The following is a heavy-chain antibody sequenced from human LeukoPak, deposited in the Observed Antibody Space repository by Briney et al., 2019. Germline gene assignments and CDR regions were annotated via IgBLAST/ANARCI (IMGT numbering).Heavy chain of an antibody. J-gene: IGHJ4*02. Sequence: SGGSLRLSCAASGFTFTNYWMHWVRQVPGKGLVWVSRIKSDGSSTHYADSVKGRFTISRDNARNTLYLQMNSLRAEDTAVYYCASELRLGYWGQGILVTVSS. V-gene: IGHV3-74*01. CDR3: ASELRLGY. D-gene: IGHD3-10*01. CDR1: GFTFTNYW. CDR2: IKSDGSST.